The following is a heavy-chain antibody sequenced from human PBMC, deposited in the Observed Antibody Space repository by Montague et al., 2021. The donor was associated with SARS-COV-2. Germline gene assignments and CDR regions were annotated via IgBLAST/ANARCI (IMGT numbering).Heavy chain of an antibody. CDR3: AHLIRYYDIFTGIPFDY. CDR1: GFSLSTPNVG. CDR2: IYSNDEK. J-gene: IGHJ4*02. D-gene: IGHD3-9*01. V-gene: IGHV2-5*01. Sequence: PALVKPTQTLTPTCTFSGFSLSTPNVGVGWIRQPPGKALEWVAVIYSNDEKRYSPSLRNRLTITKDTAKNQVVLSLAYVDPVDTATYCCAHLIRYYDIFTGIPFDYWGQGSQVTVSS.